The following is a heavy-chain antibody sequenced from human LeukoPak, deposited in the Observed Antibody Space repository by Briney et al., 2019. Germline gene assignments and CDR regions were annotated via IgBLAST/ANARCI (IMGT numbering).Heavy chain of an antibody. J-gene: IGHJ4*02. V-gene: IGHV3-20*04. CDR2: INWNGGST. CDR1: GFTFDDYG. Sequence: PGGSLRLSCAASGFTFDDYGMSWVRQAPGKGLEWVSGINWNGGSTGYADSVKGRFTIARDNAKNSLYLQMNSLRAEDTAVYYCARGDENYYGSGSQDYWGQGTLVTVSS. D-gene: IGHD3-10*01. CDR3: ARGDENYYGSGSQDY.